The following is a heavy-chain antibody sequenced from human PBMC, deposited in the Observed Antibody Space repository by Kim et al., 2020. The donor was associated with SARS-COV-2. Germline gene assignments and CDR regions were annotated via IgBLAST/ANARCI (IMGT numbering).Heavy chain of an antibody. V-gene: IGHV3-30*18. Sequence: GGSLRLSCAASGFTFSSYGMHWVRQAPGKGLEWVAVISYDGSNKYYADSVKGRFTISRDNSKNTLYLQMNSLRAEDTAVYYCAKDRPYYYGSGSSRWGYWGQGTLVTVSS. CDR3: AKDRPYYYGSGSSRWGY. J-gene: IGHJ4*02. CDR2: ISYDGSNK. CDR1: GFTFSSYG. D-gene: IGHD3-10*01.